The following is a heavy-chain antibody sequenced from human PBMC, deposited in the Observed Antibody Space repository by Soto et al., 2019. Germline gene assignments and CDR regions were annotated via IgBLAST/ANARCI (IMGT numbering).Heavy chain of an antibody. J-gene: IGHJ6*03. Sequence: SETLYLTCTVSGGSISSYYWSWIRQPPGKGLEWIGYIYYSGSTNYNPSLKSRVTISVDTSKNQFSLKLSSVTAADTAVYYCARQRRVSSSWYELYNYYYYMDVWGKGTTVTVSS. CDR1: GGSISSYY. CDR2: IYYSGST. V-gene: IGHV4-59*08. CDR3: ARQRRVSSSWYELYNYYYYMDV. D-gene: IGHD6-13*01.